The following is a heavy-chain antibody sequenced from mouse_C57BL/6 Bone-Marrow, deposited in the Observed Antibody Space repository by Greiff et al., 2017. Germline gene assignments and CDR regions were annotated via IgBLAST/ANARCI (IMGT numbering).Heavy chain of an antibody. D-gene: IGHD1-1*01. CDR3: ARDYYGSSFYAMDY. V-gene: IGHV1-4*01. CDR1: GYTFTSYT. Sequence: QVQLQQSGAELARPGASVKMSCKASGYTFTSYTMHWVKQRPGQGLEWIGYINPSSGYTKYNQKFKDKATLTADKSSRTAYMQLSSLTSEDSAVYYCARDYYGSSFYAMDYWGQGTSVTVSS. J-gene: IGHJ4*01. CDR2: INPSSGYT.